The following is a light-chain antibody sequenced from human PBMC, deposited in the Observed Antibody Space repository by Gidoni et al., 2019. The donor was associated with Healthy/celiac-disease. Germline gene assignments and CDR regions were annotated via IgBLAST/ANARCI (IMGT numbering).Light chain of an antibody. CDR3: QQSYSTPWT. V-gene: IGKV1-39*01. J-gene: IGKJ1*01. CDR1: QSMSSY. CDR2: AAS. Sequence: DIQMTQSPSSLSASVGDRVTITCRASQSMSSYLNWYQQKPGKAPKLLIYAASSLQSGVPSRFSGSGSGTDFTLTISSLQPEDFATCYCQQSYSTPWTFGQXTKVEIK.